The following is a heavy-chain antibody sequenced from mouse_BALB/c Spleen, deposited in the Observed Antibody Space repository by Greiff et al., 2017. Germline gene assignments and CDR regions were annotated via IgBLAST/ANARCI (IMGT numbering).Heavy chain of an antibody. J-gene: IGHJ4*01. V-gene: IGHV3-2*02. CDR3: AREGYGNLYAMDY. CDR2: ISYSGST. CDR1: GYSITSDYA. Sequence: EVKLMESGPGLVKPSQSLSLTCTVTGYSITSDYAWNWIRQFPGNKLEWMGYISYSGSTSYNPSLKSRISITRDTSKNQFFLQLNSVTTEDTATYYCAREGYGNLYAMDYWGQGTSVTVSS. D-gene: IGHD2-10*02.